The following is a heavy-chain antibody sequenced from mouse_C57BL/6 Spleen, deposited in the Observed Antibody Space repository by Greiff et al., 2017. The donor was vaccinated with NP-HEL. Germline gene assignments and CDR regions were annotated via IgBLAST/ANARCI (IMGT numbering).Heavy chain of an antibody. J-gene: IGHJ4*01. V-gene: IGHV5-17*01. CDR3: ATSSPYYYAMDY. CDR1: GFTFSDYG. Sequence: EVHLVESGGGLVKPGGSLKLSCAASGFTFSDYGMHWVRQAPEKGLEWVAYISSGSSTIYYADTVKGRFTISRDNAKNTLFLHMTSLRSEDTAMYYCATSSPYYYAMDYWGKGTSVTVSS. D-gene: IGHD1-1*01. CDR2: ISSGSSTI.